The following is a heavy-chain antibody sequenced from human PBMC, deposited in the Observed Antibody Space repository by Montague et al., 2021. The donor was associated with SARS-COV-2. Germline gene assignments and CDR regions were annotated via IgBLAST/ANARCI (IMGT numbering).Heavy chain of an antibody. D-gene: IGHD3-22*01. CDR1: GFTFSSSE. CDR3: ASGYYSDSSGYDPAAFDI. CDR2: ISSSGRNT. J-gene: IGHJ3*02. Sequence: SLRLSCAASGFTFSSSEMNWVRQVPGKGLEWVSHISSSGRNTTYADSVKGRFTISRDNAKNSLYLQMNSLRAEDTAVYYCASGYYSDSSGYDPAAFDIWGQGTMVTVSS. V-gene: IGHV3-48*03.